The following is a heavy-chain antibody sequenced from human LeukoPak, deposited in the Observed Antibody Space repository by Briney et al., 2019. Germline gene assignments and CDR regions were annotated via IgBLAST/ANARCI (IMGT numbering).Heavy chain of an antibody. CDR3: ARNQHCSGGSCYRSWFDP. CDR1: GGTFSSYA. V-gene: IGHV1-69*05. D-gene: IGHD2-15*01. CDR2: IIPIFGTA. Sequence: GASVKVSCKASGGTFSSYAISWVRQAPGQGLEWMGGIIPIFGTANYAQKFQGRVTITTDESTSTAYMELSSLRSEDTAVYYCARNQHCSGGSCYRSWFDPWGQGTLATVSS. J-gene: IGHJ5*02.